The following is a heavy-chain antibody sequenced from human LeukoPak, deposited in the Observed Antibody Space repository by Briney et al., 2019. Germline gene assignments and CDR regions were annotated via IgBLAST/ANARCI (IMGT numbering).Heavy chain of an antibody. CDR2: IYYSGST. CDR1: GGSVSSGSYY. D-gene: IGHD5-12*01. J-gene: IGHJ3*02. Sequence: KPPETLSLTCTVSGGSVSSGSYYWSWLRQPPGKGLEWIAYIYYSGSTKYNPSLKSRVTISVDTFKNQFSLKLSSVTAADTAVYYCARDPQYSGFRLNAFDIWGQGTLVTVSS. V-gene: IGHV4-61*01. CDR3: ARDPQYSGFRLNAFDI.